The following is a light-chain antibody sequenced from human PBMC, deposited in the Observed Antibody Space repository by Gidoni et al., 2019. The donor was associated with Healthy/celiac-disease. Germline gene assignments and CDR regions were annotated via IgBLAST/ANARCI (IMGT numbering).Light chain of an antibody. V-gene: IGKV3-20*01. CDR3: QQYGSSPKT. J-gene: IGKJ1*01. CDR2: GAS. CDR1: QSVSSSY. Sequence: EIVLTQSPGTLSLSPGERATLSCMASQSVSSSYLAWYQQKPGQAPRLLIYGASSRATGIPDRFSGSGSGTDFTRTISRLELEDFAVYYCQQYGSSPKTFGQGTKVEIK.